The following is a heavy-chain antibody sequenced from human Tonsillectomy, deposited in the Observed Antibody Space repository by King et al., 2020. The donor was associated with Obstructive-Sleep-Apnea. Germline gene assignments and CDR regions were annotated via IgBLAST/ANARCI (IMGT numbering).Heavy chain of an antibody. CDR3: ANGDDYYGMDV. Sequence: VQLQESGPGLVKPSETLSLTCTVSGGSISRYYWSWIRQPPGKGLEWIGYIYYSGSTNYNPSLQSRVTISVDTSQNQFSLKLSSVTAADTAVYYCANGDDYYGMDVWGQGTTVTVSS. V-gene: IGHV4-59*01. CDR2: IYYSGST. CDR1: GGSISRYY. D-gene: IGHD2-21*02. J-gene: IGHJ6*02.